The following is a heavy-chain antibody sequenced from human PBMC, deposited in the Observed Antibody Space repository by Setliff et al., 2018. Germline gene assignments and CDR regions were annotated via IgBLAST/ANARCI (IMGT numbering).Heavy chain of an antibody. J-gene: IGHJ6*02. CDR3: VRDRTAYSYGLDV. D-gene: IGHD5-18*01. Sequence: SETLSLTCTVSGGSISPYFWSWIRQPPGKGLEWIGYIYHNGNTNFNPSLKTRVTMSVDTSKNQFALNLRSVTAADTAVYYCVRDRTAYSYGLDVWGQGTTVTVSS. V-gene: IGHV4-59*01. CDR2: IYHNGNT. CDR1: GGSISPYF.